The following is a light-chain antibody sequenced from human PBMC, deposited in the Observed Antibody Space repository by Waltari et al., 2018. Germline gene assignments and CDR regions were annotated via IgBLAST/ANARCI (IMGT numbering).Light chain of an antibody. J-gene: IGLJ1*01. CDR3: CSYAGRGTYV. V-gene: IGLV2-23*02. Sequence: QSALTQPASVSGTPGQSITISCSGTTSDVGSYDLVSWYQQHPGEAPNLLICEVIKRPPEPASRFGGTKSGSTASRTISGLQPEDEAGYYCCSYAGRGTYVFGSGTKVTVL. CDR2: EVI. CDR1: TSDVGSYDL.